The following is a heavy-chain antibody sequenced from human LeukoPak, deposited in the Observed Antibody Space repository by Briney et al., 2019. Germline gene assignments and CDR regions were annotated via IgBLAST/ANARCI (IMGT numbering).Heavy chain of an antibody. Sequence: GSLRLSCAASGFIFSNYALMWVRQAPGKGLEWVSSITGRGDETFYAGSVKGRFSLSRDNSKNMLYLQMYSLGAADTAIYYCAKGAAAGLVDWFDPWGQGTLVTVSS. V-gene: IGHV3-23*01. CDR1: GFIFSNYA. CDR3: AKGAAAGLVDWFDP. D-gene: IGHD6-13*01. J-gene: IGHJ5*02. CDR2: ITGRGDET.